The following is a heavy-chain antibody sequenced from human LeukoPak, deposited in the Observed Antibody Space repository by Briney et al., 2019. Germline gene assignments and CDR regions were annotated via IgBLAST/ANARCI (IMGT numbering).Heavy chain of an antibody. J-gene: IGHJ4*02. CDR2: IYYSGST. CDR1: GGSISSSSYY. Sequence: SETLSLTCTVSGGSISSSSYYWGWIRQPPGKGLEWIGSIYYSGSTNYNPSLKSRVTISVDKSKNQFSLKLSSVTAADTAVYYCARVDYYDSSGYADYWGQGTLVTVSS. D-gene: IGHD3-22*01. V-gene: IGHV4-39*07. CDR3: ARVDYYDSSGYADY.